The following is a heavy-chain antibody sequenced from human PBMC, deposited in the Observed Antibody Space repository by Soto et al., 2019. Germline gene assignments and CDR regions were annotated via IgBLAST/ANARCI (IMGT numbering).Heavy chain of an antibody. CDR1: GYTFTDTF. CDR3: ARTLPTTVLGFDY. D-gene: IGHD1-1*01. Sequence: QVQLVQSGAEMKRPGASVKVSCKASGYTFTDTFIHWVRQAPGQRPEWLGWINPNLGNTHHSRKCQGRVTLTRDTSVTTVYMELAGLESDDSALYFCARTLPTTVLGFDYWGQGTLVTVSS. V-gene: IGHV1-2*02. CDR2: INPNLGNT. J-gene: IGHJ4*02.